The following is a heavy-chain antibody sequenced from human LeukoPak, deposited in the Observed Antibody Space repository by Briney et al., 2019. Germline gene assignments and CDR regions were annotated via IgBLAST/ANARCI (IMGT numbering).Heavy chain of an antibody. CDR3: ARQLGNYYRAFDY. CDR1: GYTFTGHY. D-gene: IGHD1-26*01. J-gene: IGHJ4*02. CDR2: INPASSGT. V-gene: IGHV1-2*02. Sequence: GASVKVSCKASGYTFTGHYIHWERQAPGQGLEWVGWINPASSGTNFAQKFQGRVTMTWDTSTSTAHMELSSLTPDDAAVFYCARQLGNYYRAFDYWGQGTLVTVSS.